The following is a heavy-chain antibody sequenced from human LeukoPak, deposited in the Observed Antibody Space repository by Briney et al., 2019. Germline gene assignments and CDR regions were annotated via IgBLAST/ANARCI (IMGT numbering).Heavy chain of an antibody. CDR3: AKIYYYYYYMDV. CDR1: GGSISSSNYY. V-gene: IGHV4-39*07. Sequence: PSETLSLTCTVSGGSISSSNYYWGWIRQPPGKGLEWIGSIHHSGSTYYNPSLKSRATISEDTSKNQFSLKLRSVTAADTAVYYCAKIYYYYYYMDVWGKGTTVTVSS. CDR2: IHHSGST. J-gene: IGHJ6*03.